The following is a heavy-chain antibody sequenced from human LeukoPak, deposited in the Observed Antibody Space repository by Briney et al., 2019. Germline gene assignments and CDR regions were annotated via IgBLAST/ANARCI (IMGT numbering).Heavy chain of an antibody. D-gene: IGHD1-26*01. V-gene: IGHV1-8*01. CDR2: MNPNSGNT. J-gene: IGHJ5*02. Sequence: ASVKVSCKASGYTFTNYDINWVRHATGQGLELMGWMNPNSGNTGYAQKFQGRVTMTRNTSISTAYMELSSLISEDTALYYCARDIAGATKGGWFDTWGQGTPVTVSS. CDR3: ARDIAGATKGGWFDT. CDR1: GYTFTNYD.